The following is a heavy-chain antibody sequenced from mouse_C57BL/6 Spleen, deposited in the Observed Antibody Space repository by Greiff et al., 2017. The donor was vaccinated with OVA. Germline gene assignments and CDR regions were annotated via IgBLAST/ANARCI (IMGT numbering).Heavy chain of an antibody. Sequence: QVQLQQSGAELARPGASVKLSCKASGYTFTSYGISWVKQRTGQGLEWIGEIYPRSGNTYYNEKFKGKATLTADKSSSTAYMELRSLTSEDAAVDYCARRGDSSGPFAYWGQGTLVTVSA. CDR1: GYTFTSYG. CDR3: ARRGDSSGPFAY. CDR2: IYPRSGNT. D-gene: IGHD3-2*02. V-gene: IGHV1-81*01. J-gene: IGHJ3*01.